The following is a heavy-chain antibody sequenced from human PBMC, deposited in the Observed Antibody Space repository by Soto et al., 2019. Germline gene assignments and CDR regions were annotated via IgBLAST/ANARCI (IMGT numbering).Heavy chain of an antibody. Sequence: PGGSLRLSCAASGFTFSSYAMHWVRQAPGKGLEWVSFISDTTINIYYADSVRGRFTISRDNAKNSLYLQMNSLRAEDTAVYYYARVWEGSYSANFDYWGQGTLVTVSS. CDR2: ISDTTINI. D-gene: IGHD1-26*01. J-gene: IGHJ4*02. CDR1: GFTFSSYA. V-gene: IGHV3-48*01. CDR3: ARVWEGSYSANFDY.